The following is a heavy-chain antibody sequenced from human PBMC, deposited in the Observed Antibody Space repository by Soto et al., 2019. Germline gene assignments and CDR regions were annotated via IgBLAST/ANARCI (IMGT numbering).Heavy chain of an antibody. CDR3: GRDPNGDYVGAFEM. J-gene: IGHJ3*02. V-gene: IGHV3-23*01. CDR2: ITANGDYA. CDR1: EFTFSDYA. D-gene: IGHD4-17*01. Sequence: EVQQLESGGGLVQPGGSLRLSCAAAEFTFSDYAMTWVRLAPGRGLEWVSSITANGDYAQYRDSVKGRFSVSRDNSRSTLFLQMESLRDDDTAIYFCGRDPNGDYVGAFEMWGRWTMVTVSS.